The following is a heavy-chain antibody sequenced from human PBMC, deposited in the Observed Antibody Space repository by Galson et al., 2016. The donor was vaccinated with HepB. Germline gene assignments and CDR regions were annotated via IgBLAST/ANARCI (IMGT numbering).Heavy chain of an antibody. CDR1: GFSFRTYG. Sequence: SLRLSCAASGFSFRTYGFHWVRQAPDKGLEWVAAIWYDDSSKYYADSVKGRFTISRDNSKNTLYLQMNSLRANDTAGYYCAATVKGGGLVFFDYWGQGTLVTVSS. D-gene: IGHD5/OR15-5a*01. CDR2: IWYDDSSK. J-gene: IGHJ4*02. CDR3: AATVKGGGLVFFDY. V-gene: IGHV3-33*01.